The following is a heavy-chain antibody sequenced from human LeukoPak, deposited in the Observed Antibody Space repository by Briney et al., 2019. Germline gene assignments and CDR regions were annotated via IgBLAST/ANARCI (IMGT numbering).Heavy chain of an antibody. J-gene: IGHJ4*02. Sequence: ASVKVSCKASGYTFTGYYMHWVRQAPGQGLEWMGWINPNNGGTNYAQKFQGRVTMTRDTSISTAYMELSRLRSDDTAVYYCARDLSGSYYFDYWGQGTLVTVSS. CDR3: ARDLSGSYYFDY. CDR1: GYTFTGYY. V-gene: IGHV1-2*02. D-gene: IGHD1-26*01. CDR2: INPNNGGT.